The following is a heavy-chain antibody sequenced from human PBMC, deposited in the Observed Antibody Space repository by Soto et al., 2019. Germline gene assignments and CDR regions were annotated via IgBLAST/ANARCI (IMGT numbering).Heavy chain of an antibody. CDR1: GFTFSSYG. D-gene: IGHD2-15*01. V-gene: IGHV3-33*01. CDR2: IWYDGSNK. Sequence: QVQLVESGGGVVQPGRSLRLSCAASGFTFSSYGMHWVRQAPGKGLEWVAVIWYDGSNKYYADSVKGRFTISRDNSKNTLYLQMNSLRAEDTAVYYCARDVTEAEIGYYYYGMDVWGQGTTVTVSS. CDR3: ARDVTEAEIGYYYYGMDV. J-gene: IGHJ6*02.